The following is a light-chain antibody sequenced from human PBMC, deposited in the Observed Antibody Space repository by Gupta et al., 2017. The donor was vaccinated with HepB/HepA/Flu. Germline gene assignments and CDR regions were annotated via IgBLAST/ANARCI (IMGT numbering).Light chain of an antibody. CDR3: QYRSKGPPMCT. V-gene: IGKV3-11*01. CDR1: QSLGTN. J-gene: IGKJ2*02. Sequence: DIVLTQSPATLSSSPYERATLSCRANQSLGTNLAWYQHKRGQAPKLLIYDVSNRHTGIPARFGGSGAGTDFTLTISSLEPEDFAIYYCQYRSKGPPMCTFGQGTKVEI. CDR2: DVS.